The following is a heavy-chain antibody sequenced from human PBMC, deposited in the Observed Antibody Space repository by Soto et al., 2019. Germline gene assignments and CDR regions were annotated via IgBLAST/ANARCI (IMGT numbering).Heavy chain of an antibody. CDR1: GASISSYY. Sequence: SETLSLSCSVSGASISSYYWSWIRQPPGKGLEWIGYIYYSGSTNYNPSLKSRVTISVDMSKNEFSLKLTSVTAADTAVYYCARTGPYSSGDNWGQGTLVTVSS. J-gene: IGHJ4*02. CDR3: ARTGPYSSGDN. V-gene: IGHV4-59*12. CDR2: IYYSGST. D-gene: IGHD3-22*01.